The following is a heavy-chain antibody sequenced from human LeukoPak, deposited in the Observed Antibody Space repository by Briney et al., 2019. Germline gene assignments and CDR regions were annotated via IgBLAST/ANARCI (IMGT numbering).Heavy chain of an antibody. V-gene: IGHV4-59*01. CDR3: ARGARGDYYYYYGMDV. Sequence: SETLSLTCTVSGGSISSYYWSWIRQPPGKGLEWIGYIYYSGSTNYNPSLKSRVTISVDTSKSQFSLKLSSVTAADTAVYYCARGARGDYYYYYGMDVWGQGTTVTVSS. J-gene: IGHJ6*02. CDR1: GGSISSYY. CDR2: IYYSGST. D-gene: IGHD2-21*02.